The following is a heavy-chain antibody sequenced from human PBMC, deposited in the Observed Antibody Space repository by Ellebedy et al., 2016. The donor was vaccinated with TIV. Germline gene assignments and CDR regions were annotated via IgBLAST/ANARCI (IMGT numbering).Heavy chain of an antibody. D-gene: IGHD4-17*01. Sequence: GESLKISCAASGFSVSSNYVSWVRQAPGKGLEWVSYIYTGDSTYHADSVKGRFTISRDNSKNTLYLQMNSLRSEDTTVYYCAKVGGTTVTTHLPGHDGFDLWGPGTMVTVS. V-gene: IGHV3-53*05. CDR2: IYTGDST. CDR1: GFSVSSNY. J-gene: IGHJ3*01. CDR3: AKVGGTTVTTHLPGHDGFDL.